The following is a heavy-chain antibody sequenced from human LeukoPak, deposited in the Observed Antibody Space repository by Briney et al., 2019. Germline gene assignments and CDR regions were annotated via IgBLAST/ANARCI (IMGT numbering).Heavy chain of an antibody. V-gene: IGHV3-48*01. CDR2: ISSSSSTI. CDR3: AIDYGDDNFDY. Sequence: GGSLRLSCAASGFTFSSYSMNWVRQAPGKGLEWVSYISSSSSTIYYADSVKGRFTISRDNAKNSLYLQMNSLRAEDTAVYYCAIDYGDDNFDYWGQGTLVTVSS. CDR1: GFTFSSYS. D-gene: IGHD4-17*01. J-gene: IGHJ4*02.